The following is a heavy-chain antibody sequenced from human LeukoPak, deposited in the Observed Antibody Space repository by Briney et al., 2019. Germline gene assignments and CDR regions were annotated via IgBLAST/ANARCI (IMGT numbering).Heavy chain of an antibody. D-gene: IGHD3-10*02. CDR1: GFTFSSYW. CDR2: INGDGSVT. Sequence: GGSLRLSCAASGFTFSSYWMHWVRQAPGKGPVWVSHINGDGSVTGYADSVKGRFTISRDNAKNSLYLQMNSLRAEDTAVYYCAELGITMIGGVWGKGTTVTISS. J-gene: IGHJ6*04. CDR3: AELGITMIGGV. V-gene: IGHV3-74*01.